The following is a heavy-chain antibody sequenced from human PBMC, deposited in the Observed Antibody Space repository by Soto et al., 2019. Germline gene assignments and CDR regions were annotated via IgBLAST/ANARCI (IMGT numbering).Heavy chain of an antibody. CDR1: GFTLYVYA. CDR3: ARDIGPSLDSGSDNGIDH. CDR2: INWNSGSI. V-gene: IGHV3-9*01. J-gene: IGHJ4*02. D-gene: IGHD5-12*01. Sequence: PGGSLRLSCAASGFTLYVYAMHWVRQAPGKGLEWVSGINWNSGSIGYAASVKGRFTISRDNAKNSLYLQMNSLRAEDTALYYCARDIGPSLDSGSDNGIDHWGQGTLVTVSS.